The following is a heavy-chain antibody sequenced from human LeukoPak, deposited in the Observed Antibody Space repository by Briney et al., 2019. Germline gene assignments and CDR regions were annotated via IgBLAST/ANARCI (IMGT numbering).Heavy chain of an antibody. D-gene: IGHD3-22*01. V-gene: IGHV3-21*01. CDR3: ARDRGSWYYDSSGYYDY. J-gene: IGHJ4*02. Sequence: GGSLRLSCAASGFSFSSYDMNWVRQAPGKGLEWVSSISSSSSYIYYADSVKGRFIISRDNAKNSLYLQMNSLRAEDTAVYYCARDRGSWYYDSSGYYDYWGQGTLVTVSS. CDR1: GFSFSSYD. CDR2: ISSSSSYI.